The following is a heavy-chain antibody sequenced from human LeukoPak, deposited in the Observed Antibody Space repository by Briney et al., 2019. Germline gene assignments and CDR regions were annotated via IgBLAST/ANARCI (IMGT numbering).Heavy chain of an antibody. Sequence: SETLSLTCAVYGGSFSGYYWSWIRQPPGKGLEWIGEINHSGSTNYNPSLKSRVTTSVDTSKNQFSLKLTSVTAADTAVYYCAKYRGGSGYHFDYWGQGTLVTVSS. J-gene: IGHJ4*02. V-gene: IGHV4-34*01. CDR1: GGSFSGYY. CDR2: INHSGST. D-gene: IGHD5-12*01. CDR3: AKYRGGSGYHFDY.